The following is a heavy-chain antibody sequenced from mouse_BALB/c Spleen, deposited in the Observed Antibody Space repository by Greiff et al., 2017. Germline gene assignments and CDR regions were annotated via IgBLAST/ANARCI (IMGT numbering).Heavy chain of an antibody. J-gene: IGHJ4*01. CDR1: GFSLTSYG. Sequence: VKVEESGPDLVAPSQSLSITCTVSGFSLTSYGVHWVRQPPGKGLEWLVVIWSDGSTTYNSALKSRLSISKDNSKSQVFLKMNSLQTDDTAMYYCARHQEGAMDYWGQGTSVTVSS. CDR2: IWSDGST. V-gene: IGHV2-6-2*01. D-gene: IGHD3-2*02. CDR3: ARHQEGAMDY.